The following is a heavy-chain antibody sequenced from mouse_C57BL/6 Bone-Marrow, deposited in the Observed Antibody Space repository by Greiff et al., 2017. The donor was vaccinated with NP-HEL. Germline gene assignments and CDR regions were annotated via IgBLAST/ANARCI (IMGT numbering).Heavy chain of an antibody. J-gene: IGHJ1*03. CDR3: ARVGGNFYWYFDV. D-gene: IGHD2-1*01. Sequence: VKLQESGPELVKPGASVKISCKASGYAFSSSWMNWVKQRPGKGLEWIGRIYPGDGDTNYNGKFKGKATLTADKSSSTAYMQLSSLTSEDSAVYFCARVGGNFYWYFDVWGTGTTVTVSS. CDR2: IYPGDGDT. V-gene: IGHV1-82*01. CDR1: GYAFSSSW.